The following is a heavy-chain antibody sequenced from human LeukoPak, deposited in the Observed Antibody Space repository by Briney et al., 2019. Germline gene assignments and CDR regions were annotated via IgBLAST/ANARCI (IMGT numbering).Heavy chain of an antibody. V-gene: IGHV4-31*03. CDR3: ARYNYYDTSTYYPYYFDY. Sequence: SETLSLTCTVSGDSISSGGFYWSWIRQHPGKGLEWIGYIYYSGSTYYNPSLKSRVTMSVDTSKNQFSLKLSSVTAADTAVNFCARYNYYDTSTYYPYYFDYWGQGTLVTVSS. D-gene: IGHD3-22*01. CDR2: IYYSGST. J-gene: IGHJ4*02. CDR1: GDSISSGGFY.